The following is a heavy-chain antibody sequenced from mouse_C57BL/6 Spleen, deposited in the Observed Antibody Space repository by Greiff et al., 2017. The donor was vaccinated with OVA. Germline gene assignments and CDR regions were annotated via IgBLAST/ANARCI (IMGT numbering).Heavy chain of an antibody. D-gene: IGHD1-1*01. J-gene: IGHJ2*01. CDR1: GYAFSSSW. CDR3: ARGSYYYGSSYEGDYCGY. Sequence: VQLQESGPELVKPGASVKLSCKASGYAFSSSWMNWVKQRPGKGLEWIGRIYPGDGDTNYNGKFKGKATLTADKSSSTAYMQLSSLASEDSAVYFCARGSYYYGSSYEGDYCGYWGQGTTLTVSS. CDR2: IYPGDGDT. V-gene: IGHV1-82*01.